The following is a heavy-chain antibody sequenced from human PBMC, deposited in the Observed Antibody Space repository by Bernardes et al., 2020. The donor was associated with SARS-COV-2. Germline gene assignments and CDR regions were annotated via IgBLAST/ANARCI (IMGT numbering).Heavy chain of an antibody. CDR3: ARWKTVTRNDH. V-gene: IGHV4-34*01. CDR1: GGSFSGYY. Sequence: ETLSLTCAVYGGSFSGYYWSWIRQPPGKGLEWIGEINHSGSTNYNPSLKSRVTISVDTSKNQFSLKLSSVTAADTAVYYCARWKTVTRNDHWGQGILVTVSS. D-gene: IGHD4-17*01. J-gene: IGHJ5*02. CDR2: INHSGST.